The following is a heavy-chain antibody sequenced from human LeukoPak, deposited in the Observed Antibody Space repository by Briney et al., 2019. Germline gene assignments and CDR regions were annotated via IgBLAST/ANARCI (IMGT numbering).Heavy chain of an antibody. CDR3: ARYCSGGSCYSYYYYYGMDV. CDR1: GFTFDDYA. Sequence: GGSLRLSCAASGFTFDDYAIYWVRQAPGKGLEWVSGISWNSGSIAYADSVKGRFTISRDNAKNFLYLQMNSLRAEDTAVYYCARYCSGGSCYSYYYYYGMDVWGQGTTVTVSS. D-gene: IGHD2-15*01. CDR2: ISWNSGSI. J-gene: IGHJ6*02. V-gene: IGHV3-9*01.